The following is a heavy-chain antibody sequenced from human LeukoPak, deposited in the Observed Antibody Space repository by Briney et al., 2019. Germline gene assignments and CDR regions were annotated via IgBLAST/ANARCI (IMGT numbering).Heavy chain of an antibody. D-gene: IGHD2-21*02. CDR3: ARGGRDGKSGAFDI. CDR1: GFTFSSYW. V-gene: IGHV3-74*01. J-gene: IGHJ3*02. Sequence: GGSLRLSCVASGFTFSSYWMHWVRQAPGKGLVWVSGINSDGSSTNYADSVKGRFTISRDNAKNTLYLQMNSLRAEDTAVYYCARGGRDGKSGAFDIWGQGTMVTVSS. CDR2: INSDGSST.